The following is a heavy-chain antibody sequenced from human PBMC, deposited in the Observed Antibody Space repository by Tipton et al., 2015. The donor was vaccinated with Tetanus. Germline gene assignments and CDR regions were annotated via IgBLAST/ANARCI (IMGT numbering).Heavy chain of an antibody. V-gene: IGHV7-4-1*02. CDR2: TNTNTGNP. J-gene: IGHJ6*02. CDR3: ARDPPPVGGVCYGMDV. CDR1: GYTFTSYA. Sequence: QVQLVQSGSELKKPGASVKVSCKASGYTFTSYAMNWVRQAPGQGLEWMGWTNTNTGNPTYAQGFTGRFVFSLDTSVSTAYLQISSLKAEGAAVYYCARDPPPVGGVCYGMDVWGQGTTVSVSS. D-gene: IGHD3-16*01.